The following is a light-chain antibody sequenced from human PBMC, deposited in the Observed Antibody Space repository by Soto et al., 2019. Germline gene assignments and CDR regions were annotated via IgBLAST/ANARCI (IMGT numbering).Light chain of an antibody. CDR2: QDK. V-gene: IGLV3-1*01. CDR3: QTWDSIPRV. Sequence: SYELTQPPSVSVSPGQTASITCSGDNLGPKYASWYQQKPGQSPLLIIYQDKKRPSGIPERFSGSHSGNTATLTISGTQAMDEADYYCQTWDSIPRVFGTGTKLTVL. J-gene: IGLJ1*01. CDR1: NLGPKY.